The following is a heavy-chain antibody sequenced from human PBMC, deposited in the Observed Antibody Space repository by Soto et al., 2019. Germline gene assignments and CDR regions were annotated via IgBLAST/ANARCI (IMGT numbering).Heavy chain of an antibody. CDR2: IFYSGSP. CDR3: ARDGNIAAAGMGFDY. V-gene: IGHV4-59*01. J-gene: IGHJ4*02. Sequence: SETLSLTCTVSGGSISSYYWSWIRQPPGKGLEWIGYIFYSGSPNYNPSLKSRVIISVDTSKNQVSLKLSSVTAADTAVYWCARDGNIAAAGMGFDYWGQGTLVTVSS. CDR1: GGSISSYY. D-gene: IGHD6-13*01.